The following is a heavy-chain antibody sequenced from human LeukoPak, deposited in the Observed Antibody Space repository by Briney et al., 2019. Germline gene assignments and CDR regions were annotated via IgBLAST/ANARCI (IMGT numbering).Heavy chain of an antibody. Sequence: SETLSLTCTVSGDSISSGNYYWPWIRQPAGKGLEWIVRIYTSGSTNYNHSLNSRVTISVDTSKNQFSLKLSSVTAADTAVYYCARTYYYGSGSYYPPDPYYYYYMDVWGKGTTVTISS. CDR1: GDSISSGNYY. CDR3: ARTYYYGSGSYYPPDPYYYYYMDV. J-gene: IGHJ6*03. CDR2: IYTSGST. V-gene: IGHV4-61*02. D-gene: IGHD3-10*01.